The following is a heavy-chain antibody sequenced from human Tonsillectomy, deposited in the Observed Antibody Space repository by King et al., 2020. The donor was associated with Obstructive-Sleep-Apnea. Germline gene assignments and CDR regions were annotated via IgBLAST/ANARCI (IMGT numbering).Heavy chain of an antibody. CDR3: ANRARGDAFDI. V-gene: IGHV2-5*02. J-gene: IGHJ3*02. Sequence: TLKESGPTLVKHTQTLTLTCTFSGFSLSTSGVGVGCIREPPGKALEWLALIDWDDDKRYSPSLKSRLTVTKDTSQNQVVLTMTNMDPVDTATYYCANRARGDAFDIWGQGTMVTVSS. D-gene: IGHD3-10*01. CDR2: IDWDDDK. CDR1: GFSLSTSGVG.